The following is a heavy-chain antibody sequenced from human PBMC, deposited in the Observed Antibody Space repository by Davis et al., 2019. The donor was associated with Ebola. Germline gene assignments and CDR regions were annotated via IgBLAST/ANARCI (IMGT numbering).Heavy chain of an antibody. V-gene: IGHV3-64*01. CDR2: IRSNGATT. CDR3: ARQALGYCISNSCSYYFDN. CDR1: GFTFSGYT. Sequence: GGSLRLSCVASGFTFSGYTMHWVRQAPGKGLEYISGIRSNGATTFYASSVKARFTISRENSKNTLYLQLGSLGPEDMAVYYCARQALGYCISNSCSYYFDNWGQGTLVTVSS. J-gene: IGHJ4*02. D-gene: IGHD2-15*01.